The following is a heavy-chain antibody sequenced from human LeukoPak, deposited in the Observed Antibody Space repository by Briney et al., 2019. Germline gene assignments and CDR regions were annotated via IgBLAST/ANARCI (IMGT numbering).Heavy chain of an antibody. CDR3: ARVYETNVCLY. CDR2: IYGDGSFT. D-gene: IGHD2-8*01. V-gene: IGHV3-74*01. J-gene: IGHJ4*02. CDR1: GFTFSSYA. Sequence: PGGSLRLSCAASGFTFSSYAMSWVRQAPGKGLVWVALIYGDGSFTRYVDSVKGRFTISRDNAKNTVYLQMNSLRVEDTAVYYCARVYETNVCLYWGQGSLVTVSS.